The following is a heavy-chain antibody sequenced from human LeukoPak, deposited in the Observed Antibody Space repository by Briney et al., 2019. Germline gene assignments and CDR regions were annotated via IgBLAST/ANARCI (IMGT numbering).Heavy chain of an antibody. Sequence: SETLSLTCTVSGGSISSYYWSWIRQPPGKGLEWIGYIFYSGSTNYNPSLKSRVTISVDTSKNQFSLKLSSVTAADTAVYYCARPYGDYNLGPLYYWGQGTLVTVSS. J-gene: IGHJ4*02. V-gene: IGHV4-59*01. CDR1: GGSISSYY. CDR2: IFYSGST. CDR3: ARPYGDYNLGPLYY. D-gene: IGHD4-17*01.